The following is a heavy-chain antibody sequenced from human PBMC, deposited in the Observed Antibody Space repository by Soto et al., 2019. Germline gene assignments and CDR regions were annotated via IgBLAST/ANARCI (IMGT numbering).Heavy chain of an antibody. CDR1: GFTFSSYS. CDR2: ISYDGGNK. D-gene: IGHD1-26*01. J-gene: IGHJ4*02. Sequence: GGSLRLSCAASGFTFSSYSMHWVRQAPGKGLEWVAVISYDGGNKYYADSVKGRFTISRDNSKNTLYLQMNSLRAEDTAVYYCAKDGVGATAFDYWGQGTLVTVSS. CDR3: AKDGVGATAFDY. V-gene: IGHV3-30*18.